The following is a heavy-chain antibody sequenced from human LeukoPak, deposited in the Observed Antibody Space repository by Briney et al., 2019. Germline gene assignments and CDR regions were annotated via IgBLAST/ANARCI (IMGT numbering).Heavy chain of an antibody. D-gene: IGHD3-22*01. V-gene: IGHV3-11*04. CDR2: ITNNGRKT. CDR3: ARAGMDSRGYYQGFDY. J-gene: IGHJ4*02. CDR1: GFIFNDYF. Sequence: GGSLRLSCAASGFIFNDYFMGWIRQTPGKGLEWVSYITNNGRKTYYADSMKCRFTISRDNAKNSLYLQMNSLRAEDTALYYCARAGMDSRGYYQGFDYWGQGTLVTVSS.